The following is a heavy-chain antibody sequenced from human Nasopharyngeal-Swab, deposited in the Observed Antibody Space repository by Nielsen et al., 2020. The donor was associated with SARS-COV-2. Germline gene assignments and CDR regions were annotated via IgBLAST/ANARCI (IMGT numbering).Heavy chain of an antibody. Sequence: ASVKVSCKASGYTFTSYGISWVRQAPGQGLEWMGWISAYNGNTNYAQKLQGRVTMTTDTSTSTAYMELRSLRSDDTAVYYCARDGRLGSWYQVVSDYWGQGTLVTVSS. CDR2: ISAYNGNT. D-gene: IGHD6-13*01. CDR1: GYTFTSYG. V-gene: IGHV1-18*01. J-gene: IGHJ4*02. CDR3: ARDGRLGSWYQVVSDY.